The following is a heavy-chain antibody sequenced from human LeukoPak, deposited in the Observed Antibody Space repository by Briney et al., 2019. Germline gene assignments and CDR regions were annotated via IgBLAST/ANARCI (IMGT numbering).Heavy chain of an antibody. CDR3: TRGSGYGDYRRDAFDI. V-gene: IGHV3-49*03. J-gene: IGHJ3*02. Sequence: GGSLRLSCTASGFTFGDYAMSWFRQAPGKGLEWVGFIRSKAYGGTTEYAASVKGRFTISRDDSKSIAYLQMNSLKTEDTAVYYCTRGSGYGDYRRDAFDIWGQGTMVTVSS. CDR1: GFTFGDYA. CDR2: IRSKAYGGTT. D-gene: IGHD4-17*01.